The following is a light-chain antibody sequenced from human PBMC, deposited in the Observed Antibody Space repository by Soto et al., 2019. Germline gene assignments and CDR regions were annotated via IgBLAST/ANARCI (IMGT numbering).Light chain of an antibody. J-gene: IGKJ1*01. CDR2: GAS. CDR3: QQYTSAPLT. Sequence: EIVLTQSPGTLSLSPGERDTLSCRASQSVSSSYLAWYQQKPGQAPRLLIYGASSRATGIPDRFSASGSGTDFTLTISRLEPEDFAVYYCQQYTSAPLTFGQGTKVDIK. V-gene: IGKV3-20*01. CDR1: QSVSSSY.